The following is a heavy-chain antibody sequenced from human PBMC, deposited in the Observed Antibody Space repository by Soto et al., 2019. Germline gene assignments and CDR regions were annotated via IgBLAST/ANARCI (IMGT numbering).Heavy chain of an antibody. CDR1: GGSISSGGYY. Sequence: QVQLQELGPGLVKPSQTLSLTCTVSGGSISSGGYYWSWIRQHPGKGLEWIGYIYYSGSTYYNPSLKSRVTISVDTSKNQFSLKLSSVTAADTAVYYCARDVPQDLRGAYMDVWGKGTTVTVSS. D-gene: IGHD1-26*01. J-gene: IGHJ6*03. CDR3: ARDVPQDLRGAYMDV. CDR2: IYYSGST. V-gene: IGHV4-31*03.